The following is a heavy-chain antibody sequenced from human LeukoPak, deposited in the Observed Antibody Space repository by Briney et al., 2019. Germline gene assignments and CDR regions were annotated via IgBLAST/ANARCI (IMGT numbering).Heavy chain of an antibody. CDR2: IIPIFGTA. J-gene: IGHJ4*02. V-gene: IGHV1-69*05. CDR3: ARDLSSSGGFDY. Sequence: GASVKVSCKASGGTFSSYAISWARQAPGQGLEWMGGIIPIFGTANYAQKFQGRVTITTDESTSTAYMELSSLRSEDTAVYYCARDLSSSGGFDYWGQGTLVTVSS. CDR1: GGTFSSYA. D-gene: IGHD6-6*01.